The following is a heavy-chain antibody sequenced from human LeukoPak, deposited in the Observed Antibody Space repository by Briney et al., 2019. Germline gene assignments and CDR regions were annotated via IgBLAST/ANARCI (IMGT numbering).Heavy chain of an antibody. D-gene: IGHD3-16*01. CDR2: ISSSGSTA. Sequence: AASPRLLSAASGFTFSRFAMSWVRQAPGKGLEGVASISSSGSTAYYAASVNGRFTISRDNSKSTLYLQLGSLGADDAAVYYWAKTPLPRGARCHFDFWGQGTLVTVSS. J-gene: IGHJ4*02. CDR1: GFTFSRFA. CDR3: AKTPLPRGARCHFDF. V-gene: IGHV3-23*01.